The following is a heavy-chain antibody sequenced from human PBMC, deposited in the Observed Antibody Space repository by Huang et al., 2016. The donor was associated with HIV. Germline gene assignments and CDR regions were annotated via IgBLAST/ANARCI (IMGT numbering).Heavy chain of an antibody. V-gene: IGHV4-39*01. J-gene: IGHJ4*02. CDR2: LYYSGST. CDR3: ARLPGSITMIRGVITDPY. CDR1: GGSIRSDNYY. Sequence: QLQLQESGPGLVKPSETLSLTCTVSGGSIRSDNYYWGWIRQPPGKGLEWIGSLYYSGSTDYNPSLKSRVTITVDTSKNQVALKMRSVTAADTAVYYCARLPGSITMIRGVITDPYWGQGTLVTVSS. D-gene: IGHD3-10*01.